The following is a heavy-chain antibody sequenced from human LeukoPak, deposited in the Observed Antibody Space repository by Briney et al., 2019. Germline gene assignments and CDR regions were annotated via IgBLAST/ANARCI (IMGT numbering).Heavy chain of an antibody. Sequence: GGSLRLSCAASGFTFSSYAMSWVRQAPGKGLEWVLAISGSGGSTYYADSVKGRFTISRDNSKNTLYLQMNSLRAEDTAVYYCAKLTSGSGSSALFDYWGQGTLVTVSS. CDR3: AKLTSGSGSSALFDY. J-gene: IGHJ4*02. V-gene: IGHV3-23*01. D-gene: IGHD3-10*01. CDR1: GFTFSSYA. CDR2: ISGSGGST.